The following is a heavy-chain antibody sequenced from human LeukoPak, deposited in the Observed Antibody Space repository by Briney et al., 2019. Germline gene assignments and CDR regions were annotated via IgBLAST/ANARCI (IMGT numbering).Heavy chain of an antibody. V-gene: IGHV4-59*01. Sequence: SETLSLTCTVSGGSISSYYWSWIRQPPGKGLEWIGYIYYSGSTNYNPSLKSRVTISVDTSKNQFSLKLSSVTAADTTVYYCARGWGSGSYYNRWGQGTLVTVSS. CDR3: ARGWGSGSYYNR. D-gene: IGHD3-10*01. J-gene: IGHJ5*02. CDR2: IYYSGST. CDR1: GGSISSYY.